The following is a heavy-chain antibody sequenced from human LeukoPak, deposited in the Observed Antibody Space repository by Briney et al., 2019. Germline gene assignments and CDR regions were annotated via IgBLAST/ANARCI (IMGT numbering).Heavy chain of an antibody. V-gene: IGHV4-59*01. CDR3: ARFGGYGDSGGGNFDY. J-gene: IGHJ4*02. D-gene: IGHD4-17*01. CDR2: IYYSEST. Sequence: SETLSLTCTVSGXSISTYYWSWIRQPPGKGLEWIGYIYYSESTNYNPSLKSRVIISVDTSKNQFSLKLSSVTAADTAVYYCARFGGYGDSGGGNFDYWGQGTLVTVSS. CDR1: GXSISTYY.